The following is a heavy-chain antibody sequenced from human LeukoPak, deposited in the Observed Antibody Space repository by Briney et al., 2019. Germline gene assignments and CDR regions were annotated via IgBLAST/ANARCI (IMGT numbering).Heavy chain of an antibody. J-gene: IGHJ4*02. V-gene: IGHV4-30-2*02. CDR2: IYHSGST. D-gene: IGHD2-8*02. Sequence: SQTLSLTCAVSGGSISSGGSSWSWIRQPPGKGLEWIGYIYHSGSTYYNPSLKSRVTISVDRSKNQFSLNLSSLTAADTAVYYCASAVGYTTLWDYWGQGTLVTVSS. CDR1: GGSISSGGSS. CDR3: ASAVGYTTLWDY.